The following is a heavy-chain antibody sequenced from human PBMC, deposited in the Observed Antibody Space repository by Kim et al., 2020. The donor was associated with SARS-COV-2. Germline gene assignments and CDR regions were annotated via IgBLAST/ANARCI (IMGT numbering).Heavy chain of an antibody. J-gene: IGHJ5*02. D-gene: IGHD6-19*01. CDR3: ARVNGIEVYNWFDP. CDR2: IYYSGST. V-gene: IGHV4-31*03. CDR1: GGSISSGGYY. Sequence: SETLSLTCTVSGGSISSGGYYWSWIRQHPGKGLEWIGYIYYSGSTYYNPSLKSRVTISVDTSKNQFSLKLSSVTAADTAVYYCARVNGIEVYNWFDPWGQGTLVTVSS.